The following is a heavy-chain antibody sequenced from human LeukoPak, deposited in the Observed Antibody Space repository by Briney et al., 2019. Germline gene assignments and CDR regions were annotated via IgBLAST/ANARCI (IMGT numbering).Heavy chain of an antibody. J-gene: IGHJ5*02. D-gene: IGHD3-10*01. Sequence: SETLSLTCAAYGGSFSGYFWSWIRQPPEKGLEWIGEINHSGSTDYNPSLKSRVTISVDTSKNQFSLKLSSVTAADTAVYYCARDKGQYGSGTPGFTWFDPWGQGTLVTVSS. CDR2: INHSGST. CDR3: ARDKGQYGSGTPGFTWFDP. V-gene: IGHV4-34*01. CDR1: GGSFSGYF.